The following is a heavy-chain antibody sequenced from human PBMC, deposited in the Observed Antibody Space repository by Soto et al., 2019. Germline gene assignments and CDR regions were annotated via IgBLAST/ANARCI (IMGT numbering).Heavy chain of an antibody. CDR3: AKDIFIMITFGWYYGMGV. Sequence: QVQLVESGGAVVQPGRSLRLSCAASGFTFSSYGMHWVRQAPGKGLEWVAVISYDGSNKYYADSVKGRFTIARDNSQNTLYLQMNSLRAEDTAVYYCAKDIFIMITFGWYYGMGVWGQGTTVTVSS. CDR2: ISYDGSNK. CDR1: GFTFSSYG. J-gene: IGHJ6*02. D-gene: IGHD3-16*01. V-gene: IGHV3-30*18.